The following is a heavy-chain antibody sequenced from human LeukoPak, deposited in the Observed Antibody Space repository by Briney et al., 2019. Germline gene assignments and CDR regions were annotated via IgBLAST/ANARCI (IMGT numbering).Heavy chain of an antibody. CDR1: GGSFSGYY. CDR3: ARLKRRPRQNGYYYDSSGYYFHNWFDP. CDR2: INHSGST. Sequence: PSETLSLTCAVYGGSFSGYYWSWIRQPPGKGLEWIGEINHSGSTNYNPSLKSRVTISVDTSKNQFSLKLSSVTAADTAVYYCARLKRRPRQNGYYYDSSGYYFHNWFDPWGQGTLVTVS. V-gene: IGHV4-34*01. J-gene: IGHJ5*02. D-gene: IGHD3-22*01.